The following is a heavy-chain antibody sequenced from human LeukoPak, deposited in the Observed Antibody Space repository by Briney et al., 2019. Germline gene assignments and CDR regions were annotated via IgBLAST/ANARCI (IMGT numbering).Heavy chain of an antibody. D-gene: IGHD2-15*01. J-gene: IGHJ4*02. Sequence: ASVKVSCKASGYTFTSYGISWVRQAPGQGLEWMGWISAYNGNTNYAQKLQGRVTMTTDTSTSTAYMELRSLGSDDTAVYYCAIHIGYCSGGSCYPPAGDFDYWGQGTLVTVSS. V-gene: IGHV1-18*01. CDR2: ISAYNGNT. CDR1: GYTFTSYG. CDR3: AIHIGYCSGGSCYPPAGDFDY.